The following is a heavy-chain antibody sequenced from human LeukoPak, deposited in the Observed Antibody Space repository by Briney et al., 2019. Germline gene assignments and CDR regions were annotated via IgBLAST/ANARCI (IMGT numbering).Heavy chain of an antibody. CDR1: GYTFTNNR. V-gene: IGHV5-51*01. Sequence: GESLRISCKASGYTFTNNRIGWVRQIPGKGLGWVGRIFPGDYDTSYSPAFPGQVTITADRSINTVYLQWTSLRASDSAIYYCVKSWCRGILVCPDYWGQGTMVTVSS. CDR3: VKSWCRGILVCPDY. CDR2: IFPGDYDT. D-gene: IGHD4/OR15-4a*01. J-gene: IGHJ4*02.